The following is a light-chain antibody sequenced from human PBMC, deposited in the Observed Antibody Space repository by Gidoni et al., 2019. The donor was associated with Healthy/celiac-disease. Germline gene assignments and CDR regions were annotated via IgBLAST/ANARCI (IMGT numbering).Light chain of an antibody. V-gene: IGKV3-11*01. J-gene: IGKJ4*01. Sequence: EIVLPQSPATLSLSPGERATLSCRASQSVSSYLAWYQQKPGQAPRLLIYDASNRATGIPARFSGSGSGTDFTLTSSSLEPEDFAVYYCQQRSNGLTFGGGTKVEIK. CDR2: DAS. CDR3: QQRSNGLT. CDR1: QSVSSY.